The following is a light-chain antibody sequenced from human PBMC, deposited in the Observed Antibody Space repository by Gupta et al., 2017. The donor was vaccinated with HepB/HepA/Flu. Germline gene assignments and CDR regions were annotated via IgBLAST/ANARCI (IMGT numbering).Light chain of an antibody. Sequence: GENNIGSRSVHWYQQKPGQAPVLVVYDDTERPSGIPERFSGSDSGNTATLTISRVEAGDEADYYCQVWDSDTDHCVFGTGTKVSVL. J-gene: IGLJ1*01. CDR2: DDT. CDR1: NIGSRS. CDR3: QVWDSDTDHCV. V-gene: IGLV3-21*02.